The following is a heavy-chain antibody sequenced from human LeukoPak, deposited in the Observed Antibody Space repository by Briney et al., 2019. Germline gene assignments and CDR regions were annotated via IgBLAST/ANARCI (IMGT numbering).Heavy chain of an antibody. D-gene: IGHD3-22*01. V-gene: IGHV4-59*01. CDR1: GGSISGYY. CDR3: VREGYDSSGYYLDS. J-gene: IGHJ4*02. Sequence: SETLSLICTVSGGSISGYYWSWFRQPPGKGLEWFGWIHNSGSTENNPSLKSRVTMSVDTSKNQISLRLYSVTAADTAVYYCVREGYDSSGYYLDSWGQGTLVTVSS. CDR2: IHNSGST.